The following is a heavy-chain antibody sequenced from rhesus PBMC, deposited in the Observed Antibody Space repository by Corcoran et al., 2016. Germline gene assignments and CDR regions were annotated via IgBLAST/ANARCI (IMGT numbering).Heavy chain of an antibody. V-gene: IGHV4S9*01. CDR2: ISGNSAIT. CDR1: GGSIRDTYY. CDR3: ARFTGYYPNFDS. Sequence: QVQLQESGPGLVKPSETLSLTCAVSGGSIRDTYYWNWIRQPPGKGLEWIGMISGNSAITYYHPSLKSRLTFSTDTSKSQFSLKLSSVTAADTAVYYCARFTGYYPNFDSWGQGVLVTGSS. D-gene: IGHD3-3*01. J-gene: IGHJ4*01.